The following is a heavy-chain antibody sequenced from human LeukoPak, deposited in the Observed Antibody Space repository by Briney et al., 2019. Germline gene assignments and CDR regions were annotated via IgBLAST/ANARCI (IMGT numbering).Heavy chain of an antibody. CDR3: VRDRAAAHRVPDAFDI. D-gene: IGHD6-13*01. CDR2: LNPNSGDT. J-gene: IGHJ3*02. V-gene: IGHV1-2*02. CDR1: GYTFTVYH. Sequence: ASVKVSFKASGYTFTVYHMHWVRQAPGQGLEWLGWLNPNSGDTNYPQRFQGRVTMTRDTSISTAYMDLSGLTSDDTAVYYCVRDRAAAHRVPDAFDIWGQGTMVSVSP.